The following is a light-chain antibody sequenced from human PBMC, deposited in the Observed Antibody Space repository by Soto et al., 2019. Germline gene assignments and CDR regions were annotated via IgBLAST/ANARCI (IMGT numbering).Light chain of an antibody. V-gene: IGKV3-20*01. CDR1: QSVSCSY. Sequence: IVLTQSPGTLSLSPGERATLSCRASQSVSCSYLAWYHQKPGQAPRLLIYGASSRATGIPDRFSGSGSVTDFTLTISRLEPEDFAVYYCQQYGSSPYTFGRGTKLEIK. CDR3: QQYGSSPYT. J-gene: IGKJ2*01. CDR2: GAS.